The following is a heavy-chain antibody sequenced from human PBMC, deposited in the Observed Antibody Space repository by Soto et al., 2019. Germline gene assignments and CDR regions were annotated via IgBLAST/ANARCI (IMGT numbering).Heavy chain of an antibody. V-gene: IGHV3-48*02. J-gene: IGHJ4*02. Sequence: GGSLRLSCAASGFTFSSYSMNWVRQAPGKGLEWVSYISSSSSTIYYADSVKSRFTISRDNAKNSLYLQMNSLRDEDTAVYYCARVDFSGWSGGYWGQGTLVTVSS. CDR2: ISSSSSTI. D-gene: IGHD6-19*01. CDR3: ARVDFSGWSGGY. CDR1: GFTFSSYS.